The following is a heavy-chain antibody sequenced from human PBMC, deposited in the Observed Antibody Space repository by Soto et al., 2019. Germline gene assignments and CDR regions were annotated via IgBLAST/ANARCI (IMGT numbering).Heavy chain of an antibody. CDR2: ISYDGSNK. D-gene: IGHD6-19*01. Sequence: GGSLRLSCAASGFTFSSYGMHWVRQAPGKGLEWVAVISYDGSNKYYADSVKGRFTISRDNSKNTLYLQMNSLRAEDTAVYYCAKDHSSGYTTPLDYWGQGTLVTVSS. V-gene: IGHV3-30*18. J-gene: IGHJ4*02. CDR3: AKDHSSGYTTPLDY. CDR1: GFTFSSYG.